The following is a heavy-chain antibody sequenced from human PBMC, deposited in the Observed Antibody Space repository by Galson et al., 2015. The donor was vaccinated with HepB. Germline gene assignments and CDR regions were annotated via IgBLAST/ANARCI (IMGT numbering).Heavy chain of an antibody. CDR2: IWYEGSNE. J-gene: IGHJ5*01. Sequence: SLRLSCATSGFTFKNFGMHWVRQAPGKGLEWVAVIWYEGSNEDYADSVKGRFTISRDNSENTLSLQMNSLRIDDTAVYHCAREMVPFGDLFGGGIDSWGQGTPVTVSS. V-gene: IGHV3-33*01. CDR3: AREMVPFGDLFGGGIDS. CDR1: GFTFKNFG. D-gene: IGHD3-10*01.